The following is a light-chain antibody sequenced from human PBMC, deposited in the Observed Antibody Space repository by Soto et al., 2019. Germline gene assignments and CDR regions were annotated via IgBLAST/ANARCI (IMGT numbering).Light chain of an antibody. J-gene: IGLJ1*01. CDR3: SSYGGRYNYV. CDR1: STDVGGYNY. Sequence: QSVLTQPPSAAGSPGQSVTISCTGTSTDVGGYNYVSWYQQYPGKAPKLMIYEVSKRPSGVPDRFSVSKSGNTASLTVSGLQAEDEAEYYCSSYGGRYNYVFGTGTKVTVL. CDR2: EVS. V-gene: IGLV2-8*01.